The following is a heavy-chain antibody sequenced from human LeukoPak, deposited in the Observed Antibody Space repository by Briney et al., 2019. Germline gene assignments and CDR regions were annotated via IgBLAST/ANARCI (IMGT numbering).Heavy chain of an antibody. D-gene: IGHD1-1*01. Sequence: SESLSLTCAVYGGSFSGYYWSWIRQPPGKGLEWSGEINHSGSTNYNPSPKSRVTISVDTSKNQFSLKLSSVTAADTAVYYCARDFHGRSAGIDYWGQGTLVTVSS. CDR2: INHSGST. J-gene: IGHJ4*02. V-gene: IGHV4-34*01. CDR3: ARDFHGRSAGIDY. CDR1: GGSFSGYY.